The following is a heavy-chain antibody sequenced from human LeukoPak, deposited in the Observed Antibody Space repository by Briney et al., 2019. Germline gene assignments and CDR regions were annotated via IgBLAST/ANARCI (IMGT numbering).Heavy chain of an antibody. J-gene: IGHJ4*02. CDR2: IYYSGST. CDR3: ARVLKGSGYIDY. V-gene: IGHV4-59*11. CDR1: GGSISSPY. Sequence: SETLSLTCSVSGGSISSPYWTWVRQPPGKGLEWIGYIYYSGSTNYNPSLKSRVTISVDTSKNQLSLNLSSVTAADTAVYYCARVLKGSGYIDYWSQGILVTVSS. D-gene: IGHD3-10*01.